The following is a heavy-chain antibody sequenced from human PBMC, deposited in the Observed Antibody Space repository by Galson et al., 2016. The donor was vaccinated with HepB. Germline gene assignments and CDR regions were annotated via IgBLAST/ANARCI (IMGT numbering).Heavy chain of an antibody. V-gene: IGHV1-18*01. CDR2: ISAYKGDT. J-gene: IGHJ4*02. CDR1: GYTFSRYG. D-gene: IGHD2-2*01. CDR3: ARDQGSAAADY. Sequence: SVKVSCKASGYTFSRYGISWVRQAPGQGLEWLGWISAYKGDTNYAQSLQGRVTVTTDTSTSTAYMELRSLRSDDTAMYYCARDQGSAAADYWGQGTLVTVSS.